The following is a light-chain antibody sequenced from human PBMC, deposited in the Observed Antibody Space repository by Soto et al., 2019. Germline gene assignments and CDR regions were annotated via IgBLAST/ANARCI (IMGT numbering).Light chain of an antibody. CDR3: QQADSFPFT. V-gene: IGKV1-12*01. CDR1: QTINRW. J-gene: IGKJ3*01. Sequence: DLQMTQSPSSVSASVGDRVTITCRASQTINRWLAWYQQKPGKAPKLLISAASNLQSGVPSRFSGSGSGTDFTLTINSLQPEDFAAYFCQQADSFPFTFGPGTTVDLK. CDR2: AAS.